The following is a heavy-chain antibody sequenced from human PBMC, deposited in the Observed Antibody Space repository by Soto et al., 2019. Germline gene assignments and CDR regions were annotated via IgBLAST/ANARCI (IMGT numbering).Heavy chain of an antibody. Sequence: EEQLVESGGAVVQPGGSLRLSCEASGFSFGSYTMHWVRQAPGKGLEWVSLISWNGGSSFYADSVKGRFTISRDNSKDSLYLQMNNLRPEDSALYYCAKNMEAKGWGGGDVWGHGTTVTVSS. CDR3: AKNMEAKGWGGGDV. D-gene: IGHD3-16*01. J-gene: IGHJ6*02. CDR2: ISWNGGSS. CDR1: GFSFGSYT. V-gene: IGHV3-43*01.